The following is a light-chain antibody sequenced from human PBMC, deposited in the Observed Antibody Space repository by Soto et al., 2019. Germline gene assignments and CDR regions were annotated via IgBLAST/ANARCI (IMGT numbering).Light chain of an antibody. CDR3: QVWDPGLDHRGV. J-gene: IGLJ3*02. CDR2: DDS. CDR1: NIGSKS. Sequence: SYEPAQAPSVSVAPGQTARITCGGDNIGSKSVHWYQQKPGQAPVLVIYDDSDRPSGIPERFSGSNSGTTATLTISRVEAGDEADFYCQVWDPGLDHRGVFGGGTKVTVL. V-gene: IGLV3-21*02.